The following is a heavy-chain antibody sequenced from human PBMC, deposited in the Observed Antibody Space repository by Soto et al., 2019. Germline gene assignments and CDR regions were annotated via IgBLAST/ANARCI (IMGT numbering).Heavy chain of an antibody. D-gene: IGHD6-6*01. V-gene: IGHV1-18*01. CDR1: GYTFTSYG. CDR2: ISAYNGNT. Sequence: QVQLVQCGAEVKKPGASVKVSCKASGYTFTSYGISWVRQAPGQGLEWMGWISAYNGNTNYAQKLQGRVTMTTDTSTSTAYMELRSLRSDDTAVYYCARVVAERRQLGRYAFDIWGQGTMVTVSS. J-gene: IGHJ3*02. CDR3: ARVVAERRQLGRYAFDI.